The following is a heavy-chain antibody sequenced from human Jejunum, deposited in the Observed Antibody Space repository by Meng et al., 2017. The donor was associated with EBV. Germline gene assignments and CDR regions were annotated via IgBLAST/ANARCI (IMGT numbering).Heavy chain of an antibody. CDR1: GFTFSGFW. Sequence: VEAVDSGGGFVQSWGSLRHSCAAFGFTFSGFWMYWVRQAPGKGLAWVSGIDGYGTYLRYADSVKGRFTISRDNAKNTLYLQMNNLGAEDSAVYYCARDPRNLGLDPWGQGTLVTVSS. CDR3: ARDPRNLGLDP. V-gene: IGHV3-74*01. CDR2: IDGYGTYL. J-gene: IGHJ5*02. D-gene: IGHD7-27*01.